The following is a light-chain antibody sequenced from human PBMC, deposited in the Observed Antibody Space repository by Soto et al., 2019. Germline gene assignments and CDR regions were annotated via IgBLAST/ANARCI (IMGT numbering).Light chain of an antibody. CDR1: QSVSSN. CDR2: GAS. Sequence: IVMTQSPATLSVSPGERATLSCRASQSVSSNLAWYQQKPGQAPRLLIFGASARATGIPARFSGSGSGTEFTLTISSLQSEDFAVYYCQHYNGWPPLITFGQGTRLEI. J-gene: IGKJ5*01. V-gene: IGKV3-15*01. CDR3: QHYNGWPPLIT.